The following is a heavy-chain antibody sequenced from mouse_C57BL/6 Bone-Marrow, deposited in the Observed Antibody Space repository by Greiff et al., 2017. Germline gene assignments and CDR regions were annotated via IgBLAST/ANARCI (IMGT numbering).Heavy chain of an antibody. CDR3: AFYSNYLYWYFDV. Sequence: VQLQQPGAELVRPGSSVKLSCKASGYTFTSYWMDWVKQRPGQGLEWIGNIYPSDSETHYNQKFKDKATLTVDKSSSTAYMQLSSLPSEDSAVYYCAFYSNYLYWYFDVWGTGTTVTVSS. J-gene: IGHJ1*03. CDR2: IYPSDSET. CDR1: GYTFTSYW. D-gene: IGHD2-5*01. V-gene: IGHV1-61*01.